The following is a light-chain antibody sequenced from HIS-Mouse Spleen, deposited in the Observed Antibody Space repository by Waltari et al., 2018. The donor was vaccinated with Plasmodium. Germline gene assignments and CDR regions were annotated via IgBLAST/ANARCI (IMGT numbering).Light chain of an antibody. Sequence: SSELTQPPPLSVSPGPTARIPCSGDSLPKKYAYWYQQKSGQAPGLVSYEDSKRPSGIPERFSGSSAGTMATLTISGAQVEDEADYYCYSTDSSGNHRVFGGGTKLTVL. CDR3: YSTDSSGNHRV. J-gene: IGLJ3*02. CDR1: SLPKKY. V-gene: IGLV3-10*01. CDR2: EDS.